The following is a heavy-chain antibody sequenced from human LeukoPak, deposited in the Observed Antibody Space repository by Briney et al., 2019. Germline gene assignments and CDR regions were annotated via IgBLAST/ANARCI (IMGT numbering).Heavy chain of an antibody. Sequence: ASVKVSCKGSGYTLTEFPKHWVRLTPGKGLEWMGGFDPEDGETIYAQNFQDRVSMTEDTSTDTAYMELSSLTSEDTAIYYCATTHTLYRYDSFYYYMDVWGKGTTIIVSS. D-gene: IGHD5-18*01. CDR1: GYTLTEFP. CDR2: FDPEDGET. CDR3: ATTHTLYRYDSFYYYMDV. V-gene: IGHV1-24*01. J-gene: IGHJ6*03.